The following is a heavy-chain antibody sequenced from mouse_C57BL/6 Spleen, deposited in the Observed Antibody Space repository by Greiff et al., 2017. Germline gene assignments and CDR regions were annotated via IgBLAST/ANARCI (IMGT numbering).Heavy chain of an antibody. V-gene: IGHV1-82*01. CDR1: GYAFSSSW. J-gene: IGHJ4*01. Sequence: QVQLQQSGPELVKPGASVKISCKASGYAFSSSWMNWVKQRPGKGLEWIGRIYPGDGDTNYNGKFKGKATLTADKSSSTAYMQLSSLTSEDSAVYFCAMVYAMDYWGQGTSVTVSS. CDR2: IYPGDGDT. D-gene: IGHD2-2*01. CDR3: AMVYAMDY.